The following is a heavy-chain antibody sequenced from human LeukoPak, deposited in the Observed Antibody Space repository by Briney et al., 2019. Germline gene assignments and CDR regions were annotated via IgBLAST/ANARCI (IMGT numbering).Heavy chain of an antibody. CDR2: IKQDGSEK. V-gene: IGHV3-7*01. J-gene: IGHJ4*02. CDR1: GFTFSSYW. Sequence: GGSLRLSCAASGFTFSSYWMSWVRQAPGKGLEWVANIKQDGSEKYYVDSVKGRFTISRDNAKNSLYLQMNSLRAEDTAVYYCARIGYYYDSSGYSFDYWGQETLVTVSS. D-gene: IGHD3-22*01. CDR3: ARIGYYYDSSGYSFDY.